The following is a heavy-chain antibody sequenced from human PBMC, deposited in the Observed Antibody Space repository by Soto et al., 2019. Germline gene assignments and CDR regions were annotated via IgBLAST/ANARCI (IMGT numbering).Heavy chain of an antibody. CDR3: AADRDYGDYPYY. CDR1: GFTFTSSA. D-gene: IGHD4-17*01. J-gene: IGHJ4*02. Sequence: SVKVSCQASGFTFTSSAMQWVRQARGQRLEWIGWIVVGSGNTNYAQKFQERVTITRDMSTSTAYMELSSLRSEDTAVYYCAADRDYGDYPYYWGQGTLVTVSS. V-gene: IGHV1-58*02. CDR2: IVVGSGNT.